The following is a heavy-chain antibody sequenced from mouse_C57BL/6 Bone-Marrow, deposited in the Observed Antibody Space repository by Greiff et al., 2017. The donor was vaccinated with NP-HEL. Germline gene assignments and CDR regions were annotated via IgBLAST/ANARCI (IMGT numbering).Heavy chain of an antibody. D-gene: IGHD4-1*01. V-gene: IGHV1-18*01. CDR3: ARRHKLTGTPWFAY. CDR2: INPNNGGT. J-gene: IGHJ3*01. CDR1: GYTFTDYN. Sequence: DVQLQESGPELVKPGASVKIPCKASGYTFTDYNMDWVKQSHGKSLEWIGDINPNNGGTIYNQKFKGKATLTVDKSSSTAYMELRSLTSEDTAVYYCARRHKLTGTPWFAYWGQGTLVTVSA.